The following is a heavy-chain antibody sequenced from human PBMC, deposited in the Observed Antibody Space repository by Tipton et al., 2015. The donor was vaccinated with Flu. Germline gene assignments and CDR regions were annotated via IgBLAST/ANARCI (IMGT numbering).Heavy chain of an antibody. J-gene: IGHJ3*02. Sequence: TLSLTCIVSGDYIIDYYWNWIRQSPGGGLEWLGYIHHTGKTNQNPSLKSRLTVSVDTSRNQFSLTLNSVTAADTAVYFCARGNWGGAFDTWGQGTMVTVPS. V-gene: IGHV4-59*01. CDR1: GDYIIDYY. CDR2: IHHTGKT. CDR3: ARGNWGGAFDT. D-gene: IGHD7-27*01.